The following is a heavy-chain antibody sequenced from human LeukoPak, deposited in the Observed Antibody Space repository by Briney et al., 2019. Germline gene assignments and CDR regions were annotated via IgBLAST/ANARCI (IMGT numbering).Heavy chain of an antibody. J-gene: IGHJ4*02. CDR3: GRDSNGIDY. D-gene: IGHD4-11*01. CDR2: ISKDERTT. Sequence: GGSLRLSCAASGFTFGGSWMLWVRQAPGKGLMCVARISKDERTTAYVDSVKGRFTVSRDNAKNTLYLQMDSLRVEDTAMYYCGRDSNGIDYLGQGTLVTVSS. V-gene: IGHV3-74*03. CDR1: GFTFGGSW.